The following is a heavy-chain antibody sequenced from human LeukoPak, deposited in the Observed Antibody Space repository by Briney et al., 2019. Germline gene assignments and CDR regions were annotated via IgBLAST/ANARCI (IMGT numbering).Heavy chain of an antibody. CDR2: INHSGST. D-gene: IGHD3-3*01. Sequence: SETLSLTCAVYGGSFSGYYWSWIRQPPGKGLEWIGEINHSGSTNYNPSLKSRVTISVDTSKNQFSLKLSSVTAADTAVYYCASRWTIFGFRRRFDPWGQGTLVTVSS. CDR3: ASRWTIFGFRRRFDP. CDR1: GGSFSGYY. V-gene: IGHV4-34*01. J-gene: IGHJ5*02.